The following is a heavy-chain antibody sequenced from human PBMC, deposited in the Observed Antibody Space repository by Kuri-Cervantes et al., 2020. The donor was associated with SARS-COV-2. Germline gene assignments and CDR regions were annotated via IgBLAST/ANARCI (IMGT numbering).Heavy chain of an antibody. CDR3: ARGEGSRGLMVVLGWRGAGRLDF. V-gene: IGHV1-2*04. J-gene: IGHJ4*02. D-gene: IGHD3-16*01. CDR2: INPNSGGT. CDR1: GYIFNDYY. Sequence: ASVKVSCKASGYIFNDYYIYWVRQAPGQGLEWMGWINPNSGGTNYAQKFQGWATMTRDTSLSISYMELSRLTSDDTAVYYCARGEGSRGLMVVLGWRGAGRLDFWGQGTLVTVSS.